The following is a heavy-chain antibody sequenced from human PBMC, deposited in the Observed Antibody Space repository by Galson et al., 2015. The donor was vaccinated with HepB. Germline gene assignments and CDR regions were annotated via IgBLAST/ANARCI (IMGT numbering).Heavy chain of an antibody. Sequence: SLRLTCAPSGFTFSRYSINWVRQAPGKGLEWVSSISGSGAYIYYADSVKGRFTISRDNAKNSLSLQMNSLRAEDTAVYYCVRGANGSGWRNWFDPWGQGTLVTVSS. CDR2: ISGSGAYI. CDR3: VRGANGSGWRNWFDP. D-gene: IGHD6-19*01. CDR1: GFTFSRYS. V-gene: IGHV3-21*01. J-gene: IGHJ5*02.